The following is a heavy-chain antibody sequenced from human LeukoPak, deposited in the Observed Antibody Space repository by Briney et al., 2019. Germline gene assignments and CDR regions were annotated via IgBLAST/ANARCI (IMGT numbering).Heavy chain of an antibody. D-gene: IGHD1-26*01. CDR1: GASISKSNYY. CDR2: ISYSGNT. Sequence: PSETLSLTCTVSGASISKSNYYWGWIRQPPGKGLEWIGIISYSGNTYYNPSLKSRTTFSVDTSNSQFSLKLRSMTAADTALYFCVKNPPRGRWVGPYTKEFDSWGRGTLVTVSS. J-gene: IGHJ4*02. CDR3: VKNPPRGRWVGPYTKEFDS. V-gene: IGHV4-39*01.